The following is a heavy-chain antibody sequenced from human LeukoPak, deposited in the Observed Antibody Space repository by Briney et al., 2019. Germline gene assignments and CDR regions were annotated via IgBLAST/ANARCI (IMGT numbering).Heavy chain of an antibody. J-gene: IGHJ4*02. CDR1: GGPISSCSYY. D-gene: IGHD4-23*01. CDR2: IYYSGST. V-gene: IGHV4-39*01. CDR3: ANSANYGGNSGYFDC. Sequence: PSETLSLTCTVSGGPISSCSYYWGWIRQPPGKGLEWIGSIYYSGSTYYNPSLKSRVTISVDTSKNQFSLKLSSVTAADTAVYYCANSANYGGNSGYFDCWGQGTLVTVSS.